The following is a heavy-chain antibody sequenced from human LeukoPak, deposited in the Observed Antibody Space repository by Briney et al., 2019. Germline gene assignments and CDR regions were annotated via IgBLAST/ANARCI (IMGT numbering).Heavy chain of an antibody. Sequence: GGSLRLSCAASGFTFSSYSMNWVRQAPGKGLEWVSYISSSSSTIYYADSMKGRFTISRDNAKNSLYLQMNSLRDEDTAVYYCARVGFGSGNFYPSYGMDVWGQGTTVTVSS. CDR3: ARVGFGSGNFYPSYGMDV. J-gene: IGHJ6*02. CDR1: GFTFSSYS. V-gene: IGHV3-48*02. CDR2: ISSSSSTI. D-gene: IGHD3-10*01.